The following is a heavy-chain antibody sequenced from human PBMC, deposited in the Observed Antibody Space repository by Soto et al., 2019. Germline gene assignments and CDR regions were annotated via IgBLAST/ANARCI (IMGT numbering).Heavy chain of an antibody. J-gene: IGHJ4*02. D-gene: IGHD2-2*01. Sequence: SQTLSLTCVISGDSVSSNNAAWNWIRQSPSRGLEWLGRTYYRSTWYNDNAVSVKSRIIINPDTSKNQFSLHLNSVTPEDTAVYYCARDQGAMNVWGQGTLVTVSS. CDR3: ARDQGAMNV. CDR1: GDSVSSNNAA. CDR2: TYYRSTWYN. V-gene: IGHV6-1*01.